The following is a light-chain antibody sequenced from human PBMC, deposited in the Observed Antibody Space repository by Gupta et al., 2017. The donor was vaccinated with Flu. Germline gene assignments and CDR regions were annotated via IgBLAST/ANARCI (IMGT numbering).Light chain of an antibody. V-gene: IGLV1-44*01. J-gene: IGLJ1*01. CDR1: RSIIGSDT. Sequence: VKILGTGSRSIIGSDTVTCDQQGPRTAPNHLIYGNSQLHSAVPYRFSCSKSGTSATLAISRLQSEEEADYYCAAWEYNLNGHYVFGTGTNFTVL. CDR2: GNS. CDR3: AAWEYNLNGHYV.